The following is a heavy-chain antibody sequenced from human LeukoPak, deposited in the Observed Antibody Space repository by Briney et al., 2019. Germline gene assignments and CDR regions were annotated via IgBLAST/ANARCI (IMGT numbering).Heavy chain of an antibody. CDR2: ISYDGSNK. J-gene: IGHJ4*02. V-gene: IGHV3-30*03. CDR1: GFTFSSYG. D-gene: IGHD3-22*01. CDR3: ARVGDDPYYDSSGSYYFDY. Sequence: PGGSLRLSCAASGFTFSSYGMHWVRQAPGKGLEWVAVISYDGSNKYYADSVKGRFTISRDNSKNTLYLQMNSLRAEDTAVYYCARVGDDPYYDSSGSYYFDYWGQGTLVTVSS.